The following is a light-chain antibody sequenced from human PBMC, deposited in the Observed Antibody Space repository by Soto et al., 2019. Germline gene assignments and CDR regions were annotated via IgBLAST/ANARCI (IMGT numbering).Light chain of an antibody. V-gene: IGKV2-28*01. J-gene: IGKJ5*01. CDR2: FGS. Sequence: EIVRTQAPLTLPVTPGGPASISCRSSQSLLYNNTYNYLDWYVQKPGQSPQLLIYFGSNRAPGVPDRFSGSGSGTDFTLKINRVEAEDVGTYYCMQALQSLTFGQGTRLEIK. CDR3: MQALQSLT. CDR1: QSLLYNNTYNY.